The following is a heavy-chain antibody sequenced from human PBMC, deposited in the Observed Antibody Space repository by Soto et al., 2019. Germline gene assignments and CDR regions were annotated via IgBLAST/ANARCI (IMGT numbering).Heavy chain of an antibody. J-gene: IGHJ5*02. D-gene: IGHD6-6*01. CDR3: RTPPRGSIADPNNGFDT. CDR2: IIPIFGTA. V-gene: IGHV1-69*13. Sequence: SVKVSCKASGGTFSSYAISWVRQAPGQGLEWMGGIIPIFGTANYAQKFQGRVTITADESTSTAYMELSSLRSEDTAVYYCRTPPRGSIADPNNGFDTWGQGTLVTVSS. CDR1: GGTFSSYA.